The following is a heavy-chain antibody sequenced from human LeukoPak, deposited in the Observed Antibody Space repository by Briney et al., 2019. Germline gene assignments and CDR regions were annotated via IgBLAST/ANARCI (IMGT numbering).Heavy chain of an antibody. D-gene: IGHD3-22*01. CDR3: ARGRPNYYDSSGYYYY. CDR2: INHSGST. CDR1: GGSFSGYY. Sequence: SETLSLTCAVYGGSFSGYYWSWISQPPGKGLEWIGEINHSGSTNYNPSLKSRVTISVDTSKNQFSLKLSSVTAADTAVYYCARGRPNYYDSSGYYYYWGQGTLVTVSS. V-gene: IGHV4-34*01. J-gene: IGHJ4*02.